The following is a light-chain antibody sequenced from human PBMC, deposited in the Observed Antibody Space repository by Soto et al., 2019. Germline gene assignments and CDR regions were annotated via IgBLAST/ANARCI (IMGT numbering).Light chain of an antibody. CDR2: DVT. CDR1: SSDVGSYNR. Sequence: SVLTQPPSVYGSPGQSVAISCTGTSSDVGSYNRVSWYQQLPGTAPKLLIYDVTNRPSGVPDRFSGSKSGNTASLTISGLQAEDEADYYCSSYTISSTYVFGTGTKVTVL. CDR3: SSYTISSTYV. V-gene: IGLV2-18*02. J-gene: IGLJ1*01.